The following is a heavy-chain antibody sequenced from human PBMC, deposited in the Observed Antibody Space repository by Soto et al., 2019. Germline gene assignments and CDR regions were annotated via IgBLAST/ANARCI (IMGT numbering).Heavy chain of an antibody. D-gene: IGHD2-15*01. Sequence: XETLSLTCTVSGCSIFSSYWTWIRQPPGKGLEWIGNVYYSGSTNYNPSLKSRITISVDTSKNQFSLNLSSVTAADTAVYYCARVPAASSWFDTWGQGTLVTVSS. CDR1: GCSIFSSY. V-gene: IGHV4-59*01. J-gene: IGHJ5*02. CDR3: ARVPAASSWFDT. CDR2: VYYSGST.